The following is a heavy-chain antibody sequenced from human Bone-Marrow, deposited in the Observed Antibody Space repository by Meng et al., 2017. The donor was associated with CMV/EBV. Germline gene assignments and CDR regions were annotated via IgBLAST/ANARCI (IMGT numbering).Heavy chain of an antibody. Sequence: GGSLRLSCAASGSTFSSYAMHWVRQAPGKGLEWVAVISYDGSNKYYAATVKGRFTISRDNSKNTLYLQMNSLRAEDTAVYYCARGASDFWSGYLFDYWGQGTLVTVSS. D-gene: IGHD3-3*01. CDR1: GSTFSSYA. CDR3: ARGASDFWSGYLFDY. V-gene: IGHV3-30-3*01. CDR2: ISYDGSNK. J-gene: IGHJ4*02.